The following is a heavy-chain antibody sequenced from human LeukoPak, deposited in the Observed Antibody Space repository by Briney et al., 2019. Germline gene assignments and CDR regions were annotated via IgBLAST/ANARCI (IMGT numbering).Heavy chain of an antibody. CDR3: ARDRYCIGGICYSGRFDP. V-gene: IGHV4-59*01. J-gene: IGHJ5*02. CDR2: MYYSGST. D-gene: IGHD2-15*01. CDR1: GDSMNDYY. Sequence: SETLSLTCTVSGDSMNDYYRSWIRQPPGKGLEWIGYMYYSGSTNYNPSLKSRVSISIDTSKNQFSLKLSSVTAADTAVYYCARDRYCIGGICYSGRFDPWGRGTLVTVSS.